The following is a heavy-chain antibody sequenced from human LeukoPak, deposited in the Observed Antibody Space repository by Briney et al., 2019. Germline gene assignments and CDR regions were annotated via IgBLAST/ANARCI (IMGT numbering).Heavy chain of an antibody. V-gene: IGHV3-23*01. CDR3: AKYCTSSSCYPGSYYGMDV. CDR1: EFTFTSYE. Sequence: GGSLRLSCAASEFTFTSYELNWVRQAPGKGLEWVSAISGSGGSTFYADSMKGRFTVSRDNSKNTLYLQMNSLSAEDTAVYYCAKYCTSSSCYPGSYYGMDVWGQGTTVTVSS. CDR2: ISGSGGST. D-gene: IGHD2-2*01. J-gene: IGHJ6*02.